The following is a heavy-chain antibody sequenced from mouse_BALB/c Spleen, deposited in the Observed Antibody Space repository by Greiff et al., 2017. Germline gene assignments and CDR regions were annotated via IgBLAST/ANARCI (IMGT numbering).Heavy chain of an antibody. D-gene: IGHD1-1*01. Sequence: EVQLQQSGPELVKPGASVKISCKASGYSFTGYYMHWVKQSHVKSLEWIGRINPYNGATSYNQNFKDKASLTVDKSSSTAYMELHSLTSEDSAVYYCASYYGNWYFDVWGAGTTVTVSS. J-gene: IGHJ1*01. CDR1: GYSFTGYY. V-gene: IGHV1-26*01. CDR3: ASYYGNWYFDV. CDR2: INPYNGAT.